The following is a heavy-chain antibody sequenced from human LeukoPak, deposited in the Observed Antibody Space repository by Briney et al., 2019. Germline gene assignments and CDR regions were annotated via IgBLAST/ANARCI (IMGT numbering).Heavy chain of an antibody. V-gene: IGHV5-51*01. D-gene: IGHD6-13*01. CDR1: GSSFTSYW. CDR2: IYPDDSDI. CDR3: ARSYIAHHYMDI. J-gene: IGHJ6*03. Sequence: GESLKISCKGSGSSFTSYWIGWVRQMPGKGLEWMGIIYPDDSDIRYSPSFQGQVTISADKSISTAYLQWSSLKASDSAMYYCARSYIAHHYMDIWGKGTTVTVSS.